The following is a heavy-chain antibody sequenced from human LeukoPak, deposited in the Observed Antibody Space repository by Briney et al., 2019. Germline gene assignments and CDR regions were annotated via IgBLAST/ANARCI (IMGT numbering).Heavy chain of an antibody. CDR2: IYTSGST. D-gene: IGHD3-22*01. CDR3: AREGHGRYYDSSGYPFDY. CDR1: GGSISSYY. Sequence: SETLSFTCTVSGGSISSYYWSWIRQPAGKGLEWIGRIYTSGSTNYNPSLKSRVTMSVDTSKNQFSLKLSSVTAADTAVYYCAREGHGRYYDSSGYPFDYWGQGTLVTVSS. V-gene: IGHV4-4*07. J-gene: IGHJ4*02.